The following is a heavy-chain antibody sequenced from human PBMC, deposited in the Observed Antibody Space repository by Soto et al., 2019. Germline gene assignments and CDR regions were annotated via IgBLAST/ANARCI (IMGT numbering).Heavy chain of an antibody. CDR2: IYHSGST. CDR3: ARDRLGSGSYDY. V-gene: IGHV4-30-2*01. J-gene: IGHJ4*02. D-gene: IGHD1-26*01. CDR1: GGSISSSTCS. Sequence: SETLSLTCAVSGGSISSSTCSWNWIRQPPGKGLEWIGYIYHSGSTSYNPSLNSRVTISVDRSKNQFSLRLNSVTAADTAVYYCARDRLGSGSYDYWGQGTLVTVYS.